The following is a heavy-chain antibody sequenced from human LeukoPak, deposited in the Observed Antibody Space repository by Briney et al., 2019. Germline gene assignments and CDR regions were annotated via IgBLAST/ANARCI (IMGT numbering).Heavy chain of an antibody. J-gene: IGHJ4*02. D-gene: IGHD3-10*01. CDR2: TPYDEIHK. Sequence: GRSLRLSCVASGFTFSTSAMHWVRQAPGKGLEWVAVTPYDEIHKFYAESVKGRFTTSRDNSKNTLYLQMNSLRPEDTAVYYCARDLFGSIDYWGQGTLVTVSS. CDR3: ARDLFGSIDY. CDR1: GFTFSTSA. V-gene: IGHV3-30-3*01.